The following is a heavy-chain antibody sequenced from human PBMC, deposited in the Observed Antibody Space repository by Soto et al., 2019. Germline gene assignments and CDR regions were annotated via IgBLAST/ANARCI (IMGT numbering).Heavy chain of an antibody. CDR2: IYYSGST. D-gene: IGHD3-10*01. Sequence: PSEILSLTCTVSGGSLSNYYWSWIRQPPGKGLEWIGYIYYSGSTNYNPSLKSRVTISIDTSKNQFSLELSSVTAADTAVYYCARVSRVRGLPYYYFYGMDVWGQGTTVTVSS. J-gene: IGHJ6*02. V-gene: IGHV4-59*01. CDR1: GGSLSNYY. CDR3: ARVSRVRGLPYYYFYGMDV.